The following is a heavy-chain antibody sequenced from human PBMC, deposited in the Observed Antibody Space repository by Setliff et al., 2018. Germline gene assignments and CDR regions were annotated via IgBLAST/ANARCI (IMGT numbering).Heavy chain of an antibody. CDR3: ARTGTRDDYFDY. CDR1: GYTFTSYD. J-gene: IGHJ4*02. V-gene: IGHV1-8*01. CDR2: MNPNSGNT. D-gene: IGHD1-1*01. Sequence: ASVKVSCKASGYTFTSYDIKWVRQATGQGLEWMGWMNPNSGNTGYAQKFQGWVTMTTDTSTNTAYMELSSLRSEDTAVYYCARTGTRDDYFDYWGQGTLVTVSS.